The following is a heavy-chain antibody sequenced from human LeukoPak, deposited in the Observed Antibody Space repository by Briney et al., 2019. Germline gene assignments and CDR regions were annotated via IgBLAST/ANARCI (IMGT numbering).Heavy chain of an antibody. Sequence: PGGSLRLSCAASGFTFSSYAMHLVRQAPGKGLEWVAVISYDGSNKYYADSVKGRFTISRDNSKNTLYLQMNSLRAEDTAVYYCARDRYCSGGSCYSNYFGYWGQGTLVTVSS. CDR2: ISYDGSNK. D-gene: IGHD2-15*01. V-gene: IGHV3-30-3*01. CDR3: ARDRYCSGGSCYSNYFGY. J-gene: IGHJ4*02. CDR1: GFTFSSYA.